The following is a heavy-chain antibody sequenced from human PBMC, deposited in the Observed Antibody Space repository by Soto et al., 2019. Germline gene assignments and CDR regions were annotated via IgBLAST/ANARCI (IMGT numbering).Heavy chain of an antibody. CDR1: GFTFSSYS. D-gene: IGHD3-22*01. CDR2: ISSSSSTI. CDR3: ARAGYYDNGVLWFDP. J-gene: IGHJ5*02. Sequence: PGGSLRLSCAASGFTFSSYSMNWVRQAPGKGLEWVSYISSSSSTIYYADSVKGRFTISRDNAKNSLYLQMNSLRAEDTAVYYCARAGYYDNGVLWFDPWGQGTLVTVSS. V-gene: IGHV3-48*01.